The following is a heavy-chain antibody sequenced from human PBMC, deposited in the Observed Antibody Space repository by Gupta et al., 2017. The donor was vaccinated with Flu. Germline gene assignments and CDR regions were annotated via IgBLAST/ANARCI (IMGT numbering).Heavy chain of an antibody. D-gene: IGHD6-19*01. J-gene: IGHJ6*02. V-gene: IGHV4-34*01. CDR2: INHSGST. Sequence: WIGEINHSGSTNYNPSLKSRVTISVDTSKNQFSLKLSSVTAADTAVYYCARNPPRRAVAGKWRDYYYYGMDVWGQGTTVTVSS. CDR3: ARNPPRRAVAGKWRDYYYYGMDV.